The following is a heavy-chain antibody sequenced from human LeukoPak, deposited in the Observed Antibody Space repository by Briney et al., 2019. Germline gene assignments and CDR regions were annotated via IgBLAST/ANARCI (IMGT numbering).Heavy chain of an antibody. CDR2: ISYDGSNK. J-gene: IGHJ4*02. CDR1: GFTFSSYG. CDR3: AKGLKQQLVRY. V-gene: IGHV3-30*18. D-gene: IGHD6-13*01. Sequence: GGSLRLSCAASGFTFSSYGMHWVRQAPGKGLEWVAVISYDGSNKYYADSVKGRFTISRDNSKNTLYLQMNSLRAEDTAVYYCAKGLKQQLVRYWGQGTLVTVSS.